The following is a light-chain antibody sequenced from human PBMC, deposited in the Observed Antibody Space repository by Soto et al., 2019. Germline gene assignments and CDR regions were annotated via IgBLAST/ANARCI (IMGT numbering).Light chain of an antibody. CDR2: AAS. V-gene: IGKV1-27*01. CDR1: QGISNF. CDR3: QQYSSVIT. Sequence: DIQMTQSPSSLSASVGDRVTITCRASQGISNFLAWYQQKPGKVPKLLISAASTLQSGVPSRFSGSGSGTAFTLTITSLQPEDVATYYCQQYSSVITFGQGTRLEIK. J-gene: IGKJ5*01.